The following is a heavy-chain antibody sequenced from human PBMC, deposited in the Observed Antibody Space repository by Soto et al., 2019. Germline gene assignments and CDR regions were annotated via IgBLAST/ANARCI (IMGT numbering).Heavy chain of an antibody. J-gene: IGHJ4*02. V-gene: IGHV4-61*01. Sequence: SETLSLTCTVSGDSVSSGSYYWSWIRQPPGKGLEWIGYIFYTGSTNYTPSFKSRLTMSVDTSKNQFSLKLSSVTAADTAVYYCARVRDSTMVRIFDYWGQGTLVTVSS. D-gene: IGHD5-18*01. CDR3: ARVRDSTMVRIFDY. CDR2: IFYTGST. CDR1: GDSVSSGSYY.